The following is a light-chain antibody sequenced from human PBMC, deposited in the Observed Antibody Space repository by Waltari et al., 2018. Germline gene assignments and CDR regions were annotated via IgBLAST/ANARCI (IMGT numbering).Light chain of an antibody. Sequence: DIQMTQSPSSLCASVGDRVTITCRASQSISSYLNWYQQKPGKAPKLLIYAASSLQSGVPSRFSGSGSGTDFTLTISSLQPEDFATYYCQQSYSTLTFGPGTKVDIK. V-gene: IGKV1-39*01. CDR2: AAS. CDR3: QQSYSTLT. J-gene: IGKJ3*01. CDR1: QSISSY.